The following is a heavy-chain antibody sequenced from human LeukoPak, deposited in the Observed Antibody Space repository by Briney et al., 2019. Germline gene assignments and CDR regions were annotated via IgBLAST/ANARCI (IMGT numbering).Heavy chain of an antibody. CDR1: GFTFSSYG. V-gene: IGHV3-30*02. D-gene: IGHD1-26*01. CDR3: AKYGPHIRGPDY. CDR2: IRYDGSNK. Sequence: PGGSLRLSCAASGFTFSSYGMHWVRQAPGKGLEWVAFIRYDGSNKYYADSVKGRFTISRDNSKNTLYLQMNSLRAEDTAVYYCAKYGPHIRGPDYWGQGTLVTVSS. J-gene: IGHJ4*02.